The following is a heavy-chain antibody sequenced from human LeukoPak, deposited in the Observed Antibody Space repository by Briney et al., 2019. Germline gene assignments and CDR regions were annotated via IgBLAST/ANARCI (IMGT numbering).Heavy chain of an antibody. CDR3: ARGVEDIVVVPAVT. CDR2: IYQSGST. V-gene: IGHV4-38-2*02. D-gene: IGHD2-2*01. J-gene: IGHJ4*02. CDR1: GSSISSGYY. Sequence: SGTLSLTCSVSGSSISSGYYWGWIRQPPGRGLEWIGSIYQSGSTSYNPSLKSRVTISVDRSNNQFSLKLSSVTAADTAVYYCARGVEDIVVVPAVTWGQGTLVTVSS.